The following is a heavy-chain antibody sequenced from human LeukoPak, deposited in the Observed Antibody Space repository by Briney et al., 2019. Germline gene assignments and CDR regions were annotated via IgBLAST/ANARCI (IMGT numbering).Heavy chain of an antibody. D-gene: IGHD5-12*01. CDR1: GFTVSSNY. CDR2: IYSGGST. Sequence: GGSLRLSCAASGFTVSSNYMSWVRQAPGKGLGWVSVIYSGGSTYYADSVKGRFTISRDNSKNTLYLQMNSLRAEDTAVYYCARGLVATTPFYLYWGQGTLVTVSS. CDR3: ARGLVATTPFYLY. V-gene: IGHV3-66*01. J-gene: IGHJ4*02.